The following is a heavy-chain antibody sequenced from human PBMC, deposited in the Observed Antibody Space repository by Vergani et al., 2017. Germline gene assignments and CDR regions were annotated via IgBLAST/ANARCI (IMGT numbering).Heavy chain of an antibody. D-gene: IGHD3-22*01. Sequence: QLQLQESGSGLVKPSQTLSLTCAVSGGSISSGGYSWSWIRQPAGKGLEWIGRIYTSGSTNYNPSLKSRVTISVDTSKNQFSLKLSSVTAADTAVYYCAIIDYYDSSGYYGVDYWGQGTLVTVSS. CDR2: IYTSGST. CDR3: AIIDYYDSSGYYGVDY. CDR1: GGSISSGGYS. J-gene: IGHJ4*02. V-gene: IGHV4-61*02.